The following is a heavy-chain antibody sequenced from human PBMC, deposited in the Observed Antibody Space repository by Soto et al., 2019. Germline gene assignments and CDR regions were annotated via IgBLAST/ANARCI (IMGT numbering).Heavy chain of an antibody. CDR1: GFTLSRHT. V-gene: IGHV3-21*01. D-gene: IGHD3-22*01. Sequence: LRLSCAASGFTLSRHTMNWVRQAPGKGLEWVSFIGSRTSDIYYADSVKGRFTISRDNAKNSLYLDLTRLRAEDTAVYFCVRDYYDTSGYPNTFDMWGQGTMVTVSS. CDR3: VRDYYDTSGYPNTFDM. CDR2: IGSRTSDI. J-gene: IGHJ3*02.